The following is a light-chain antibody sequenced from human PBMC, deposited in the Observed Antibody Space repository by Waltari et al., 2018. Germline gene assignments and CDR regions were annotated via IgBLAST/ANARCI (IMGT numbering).Light chain of an antibody. CDR3: QQYDNSPYT. V-gene: IGKV3-20*01. CDR1: QSVSSSY. CDR2: GTS. Sequence: EIVLTQSPGTLSLSPGERATLSCRASQSVSSSYVAWYQQKPGQAPRLLIYGTSSRATGIPDRFSGSGSGTDFTLTIGRLEPEDFAVYYCQQYDNSPYTFGQGTKLEIK. J-gene: IGKJ2*01.